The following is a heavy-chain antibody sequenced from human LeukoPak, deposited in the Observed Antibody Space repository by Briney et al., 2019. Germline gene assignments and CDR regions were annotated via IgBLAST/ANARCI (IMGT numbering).Heavy chain of an antibody. J-gene: IGHJ4*02. V-gene: IGHV1-69*13. CDR1: GGTFSSYA. D-gene: IGHD3-10*01. CDR3: ASLGRYYYGSGSPNSDY. CDR2: IIPIFGTA. Sequence: SVKVSCKASGGTFSSYAISWVRQAPGQGLEWTGGIIPIFGTANYAQKFQGRVTITADESTSTAYMELSSLRSEDTAVYYCASLGRYYYGSGSPNSDYWGQGTLVTVSS.